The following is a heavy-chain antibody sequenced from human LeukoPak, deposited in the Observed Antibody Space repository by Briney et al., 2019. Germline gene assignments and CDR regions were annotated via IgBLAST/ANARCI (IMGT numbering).Heavy chain of an antibody. CDR2: ISYDGSNK. J-gene: IGHJ4*02. V-gene: IGHV3-30*03. Sequence: PGGSLRLSCATSGFTFSNYGMHWVRQAPGKGLEWVAVISYDGSNKYYADSVKGRFTISRDNSKNTLYLQMNSLRAEDTAVYYCARGDSGSYYFDYWGQGTLVTVSS. D-gene: IGHD1-26*01. CDR1: GFTFSNYG. CDR3: ARGDSGSYYFDY.